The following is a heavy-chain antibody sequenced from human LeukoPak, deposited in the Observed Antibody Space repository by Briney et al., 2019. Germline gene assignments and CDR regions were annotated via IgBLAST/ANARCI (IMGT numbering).Heavy chain of an antibody. CDR2: TNPNSGGT. D-gene: IGHD3-16*01. Sequence: ASVKVSCEASGYTLTGYYMHWVRQAPGQGLDWIGCTNPNSGGTKYAQKFQGRVTMTRDTSMNTAYMELSRLRYDDSAIYYCARGGYVIVRDWFDPWGQGTLVTVSS. CDR1: GYTLTGYY. CDR3: ARGGYVIVRDWFDP. J-gene: IGHJ5*02. V-gene: IGHV1-2*02.